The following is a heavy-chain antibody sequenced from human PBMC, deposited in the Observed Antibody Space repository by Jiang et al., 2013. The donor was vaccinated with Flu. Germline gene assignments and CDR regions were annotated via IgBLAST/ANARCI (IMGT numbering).Heavy chain of an antibody. J-gene: IGHJ4*02. CDR3: ARDPGTTWYFDS. V-gene: IGHV1-69*04. CDR1: GGTFGSYG. D-gene: IGHD1-7*01. Sequence: VKKPGSSVKVSCKTSGGTFGSYGINWVRQAPGQGLEWMGRIIPILGLPHYAQKFQGRVTIIADKSTSTAYMELSSLRSEDTAVYYCARDPGTTWYFDSWGQGALVTVSS. CDR2: IIPILGLP.